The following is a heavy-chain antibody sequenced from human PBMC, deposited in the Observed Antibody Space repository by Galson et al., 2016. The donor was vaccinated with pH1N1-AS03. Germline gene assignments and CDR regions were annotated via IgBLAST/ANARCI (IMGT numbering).Heavy chain of an antibody. J-gene: IGHJ6*02. CDR3: ARGRSSAMDV. D-gene: IGHD5/OR15-5a*01. CDR1: GDSVSSNSVA. Sequence: ISGDSVSSNSVAWNWIRQSPSRGLEWLGRTYYRSRWYNDYALSVKSRITVNPDTSKNQFSLHLNSVTSEDTAVYYCARGRSSAMDVWGQGTTVTVSS. CDR2: TYYRSRWYN. V-gene: IGHV6-1*01.